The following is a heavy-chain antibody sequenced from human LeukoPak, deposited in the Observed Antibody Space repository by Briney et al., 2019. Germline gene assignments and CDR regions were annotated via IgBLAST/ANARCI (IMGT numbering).Heavy chain of an antibody. D-gene: IGHD3-22*01. J-gene: IGHJ4*02. CDR2: IYYSGST. CDR1: GGSISGYY. V-gene: IGHV4-59*12. Sequence: PSETLSLTCTVSGGSISGYYWSWIRQPPGKGLEWIGYIYYSGSTNYNPSLKSRVTMSVDTSKNQFSLKLSSVIAADTAVYYCARNYDSSGGYGFWGQGTLVTVSS. CDR3: ARNYDSSGGYGF.